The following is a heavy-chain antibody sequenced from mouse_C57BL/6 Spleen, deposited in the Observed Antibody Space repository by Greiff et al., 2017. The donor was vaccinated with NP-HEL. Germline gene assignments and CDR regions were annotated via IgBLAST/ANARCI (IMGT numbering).Heavy chain of an antibody. D-gene: IGHD4-1*01. CDR1: GYAFTNYL. V-gene: IGHV1-54*01. CDR3: AKSLWDAWFAY. Sequence: VQLQESGAELVRPGTSVKVSCKASGYAFTNYLIEWVKQRPGQGLEWIGVINPGSGGTNYNEKFKGKATLTADKSSSTAYMQLSSLTSEDSAVYFCAKSLWDAWFAYWGQGTLVTVSA. J-gene: IGHJ3*01. CDR2: INPGSGGT.